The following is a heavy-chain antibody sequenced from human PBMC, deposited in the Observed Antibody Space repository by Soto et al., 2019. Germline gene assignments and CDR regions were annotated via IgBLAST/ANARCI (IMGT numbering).Heavy chain of an antibody. D-gene: IGHD6-13*01. V-gene: IGHV3-23*01. Sequence: GGSLRLSCATSGFFFTTYAMNWVRQAPGKGLEWVSGISGSGGAASYADSVKGRLTISRDNSKNTVFLQMNSLRAEDTAVYYCAKDAIMVSSSFNYFDYWGQGTLVTVSS. CDR3: AKDAIMVSSSFNYFDY. CDR1: GFFFTTYA. CDR2: ISGSGGAA. J-gene: IGHJ4*02.